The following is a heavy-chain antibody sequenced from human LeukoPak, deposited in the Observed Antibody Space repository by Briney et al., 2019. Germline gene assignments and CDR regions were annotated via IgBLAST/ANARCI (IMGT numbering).Heavy chain of an antibody. CDR3: ATDVIVGVTAPLDAFDI. CDR1: GYTFTSYA. J-gene: IGHJ3*02. V-gene: IGHV1-18*01. Sequence: GASVKVSCKASGYTFTSYAMNWVRQAPGQGLEWMGWISAYNGNTNYAQKLQGRVTMTTDTSTSTAYMELSSLRSEDTAVYYCATDVIVGVTAPLDAFDIWDQGTMVTVSS. CDR2: ISAYNGNT. D-gene: IGHD1-26*01.